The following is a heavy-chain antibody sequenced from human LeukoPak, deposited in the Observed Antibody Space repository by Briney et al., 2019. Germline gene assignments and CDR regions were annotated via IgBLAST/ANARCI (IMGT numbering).Heavy chain of an antibody. CDR3: ARRYYYGSGSYTG. CDR1: GFTVSSNY. Sequence: GGSLRLSCAASGFTVSSNYMSWVRQAPGKGLEWVSIIYSDGSTYYADSVKGRFTISRDNSKNTLYLQMNSLRAEDTAVYYCARRYYYGSGSYTGWGQGTMVTVSS. D-gene: IGHD3-10*01. V-gene: IGHV3-66*04. CDR2: IYSDGST. J-gene: IGHJ3*01.